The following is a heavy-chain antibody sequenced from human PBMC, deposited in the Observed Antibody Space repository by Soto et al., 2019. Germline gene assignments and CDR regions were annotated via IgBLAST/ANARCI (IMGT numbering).Heavy chain of an antibody. CDR2: INQDGSEG. Sequence: EVQLVESGGGLVQPGGSLRLSCAASGFTFSNYWMSWVRQAPGKGLEWVANINQDGSEGYYVDSVKGRFTISRDNAKNSLYLQMNSLRAEDTAVYYCAKDAVGFDYWGQGTLVTVSS. D-gene: IGHD6-19*01. CDR1: GFTFSNYW. CDR3: AKDAVGFDY. J-gene: IGHJ4*02. V-gene: IGHV3-7*01.